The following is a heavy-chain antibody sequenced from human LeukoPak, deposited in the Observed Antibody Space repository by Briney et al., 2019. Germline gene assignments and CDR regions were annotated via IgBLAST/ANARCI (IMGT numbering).Heavy chain of an antibody. V-gene: IGHV4-59*01. J-gene: IGHJ5*02. CDR3: ASGHYGRGGIGP. CDR2: IYYCGGT. D-gene: IGHD3-10*02. Sequence: SETLSLTCTVSGGSISSYYGNWIRQHRGKGLEWIGYIYYCGGTNYNPSLNSQVNISVHTSKNQSAQKLSSVTAADTAVYSWASGHYGRGGIGPWGQGTLVTVSS. CDR1: GGSISSYY.